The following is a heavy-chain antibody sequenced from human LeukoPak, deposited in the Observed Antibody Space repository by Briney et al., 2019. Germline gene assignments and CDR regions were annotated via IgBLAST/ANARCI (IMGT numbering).Heavy chain of an antibody. CDR1: GGSISSSSYY. CDR3: ARDGCSGGSCYSNYYYGMDV. D-gene: IGHD2-15*01. V-gene: IGHV3-11*01. J-gene: IGHJ6*02. CDR2: ISSSGSTI. Sequence: LSLTCTVSGGSISSSSYYWGWIRQPPGKGLEWVSYISSSGSTIYYADSVKGRFTISRDNAKNSLYLQMNSLRAEDTAVYYCARDGCSGGSCYSNYYYGMDVWGQGTTVTVSS.